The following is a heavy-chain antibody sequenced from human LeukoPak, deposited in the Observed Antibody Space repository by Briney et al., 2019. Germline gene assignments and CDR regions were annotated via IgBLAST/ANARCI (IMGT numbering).Heavy chain of an antibody. CDR3: ATKLTYYYGSGSGADAFDI. CDR1: GGTFSGYA. Sequence: SVKVSCKASGGTFSGYAISWVRQAPGQGLEWMGGIIPIFGTANYAQKFQGRVTITADESTSTAYMELSSLRSEDTAVYYCATKLTYYYGSGSGADAFDIWGQGTMVTVSS. J-gene: IGHJ3*02. V-gene: IGHV1-69*13. D-gene: IGHD3-10*01. CDR2: IIPIFGTA.